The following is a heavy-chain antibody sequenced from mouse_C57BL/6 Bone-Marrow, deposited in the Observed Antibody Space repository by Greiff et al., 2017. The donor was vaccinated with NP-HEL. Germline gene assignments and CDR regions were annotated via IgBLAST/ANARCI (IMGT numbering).Heavy chain of an antibody. D-gene: IGHD1-1*01. V-gene: IGHV14-4*01. J-gene: IGHJ3*01. CDR2: IDPENGDT. Sequence: EVQLQQSGAELVRPGASVKLSCTASGFNIKDDYMHWVKQRPEQGLEWIGWIDPENGDTEYASKFQGKATITADTSSNTAYLQLSSLTSEDTAVYYCTRDYGGFAYWGQGTLVTVSA. CDR1: GFNIKDDY. CDR3: TRDYGGFAY.